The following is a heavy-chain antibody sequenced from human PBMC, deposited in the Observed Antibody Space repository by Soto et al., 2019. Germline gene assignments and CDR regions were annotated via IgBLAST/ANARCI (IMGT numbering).Heavy chain of an antibody. CDR2: IKSRPDGGTL. Sequence: EVRLVESGGGLVKPGGSLRLSCAASGFAFGHAWMSWVRQAPGKGLEWVGRIKSRPDGGTLDYVAPVKGRFIIARDDSKNTQYLQMSSLETEETAVYYCSTDLGSHSAKPLNPWGQGTLVTVSS. CDR3: STDLGSHSAKPLNP. CDR1: GFAFGHAW. J-gene: IGHJ5*02. D-gene: IGHD1-26*01. V-gene: IGHV3-15*07.